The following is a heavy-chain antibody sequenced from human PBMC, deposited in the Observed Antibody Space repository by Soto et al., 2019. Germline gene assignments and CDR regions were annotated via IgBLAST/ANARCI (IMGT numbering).Heavy chain of an antibody. V-gene: IGHV3-15*07. CDR3: TTDNYVVVPFHY. CDR1: GVTFINAW. CDR2: IKSKGGGGSA. D-gene: IGHD2-21*01. J-gene: IGHJ4*02. Sequence: GGPLRLSCAASGVTFINAWMNWVRQAPGKGLEWVGRIKSKGGGGSADYAASVRGRFTISRDDSKNTLFLQVNSLKTEAPAVYYCTTDNYVVVPFHYWGQGTLVPVSS.